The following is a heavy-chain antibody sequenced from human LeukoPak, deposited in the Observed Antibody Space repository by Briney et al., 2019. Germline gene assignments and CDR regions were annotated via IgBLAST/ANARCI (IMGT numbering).Heavy chain of an antibody. D-gene: IGHD6-19*01. CDR3: AIAIDSGWRSYYYYYYMDV. Sequence: GASVKVSCKASGYTFTNYGISWVRQAPVQGLEWMGWISGYNGHTNYAQKFQGRVTITADKSTSTAYTELSSLRSEDTAVYYCAIAIDSGWRSYYYYYYMDVWGKGTTVTVSS. J-gene: IGHJ6*03. V-gene: IGHV1-18*01. CDR1: GYTFTNYG. CDR2: ISGYNGHT.